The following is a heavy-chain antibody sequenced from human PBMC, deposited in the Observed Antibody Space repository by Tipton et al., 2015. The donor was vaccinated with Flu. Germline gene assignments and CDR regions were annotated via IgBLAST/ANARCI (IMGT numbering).Heavy chain of an antibody. Sequence: TLSLTCTVSGYSISSGYHWAWIRQAPGKGLEWIGSLYRSGNIYNNPSLQSGVTMSVDTSKNQFSLTLTSVTAADTAVYYCARDVTYYYISGSSYLDSWGQGTLVTVSS. V-gene: IGHV4-38-2*02. D-gene: IGHD3-10*01. J-gene: IGHJ4*02. CDR1: GYSISSGYH. CDR3: ARDVTYYYISGSSYLDS. CDR2: LYRSGNI.